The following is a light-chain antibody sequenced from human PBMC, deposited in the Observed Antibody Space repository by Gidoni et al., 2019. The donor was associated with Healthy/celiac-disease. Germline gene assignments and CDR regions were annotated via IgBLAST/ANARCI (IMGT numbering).Light chain of an antibody. CDR3: QQYNSYWWT. CDR1: QSISSW. CDR2: KAS. Sequence: DIQMTQSPSTLSASVGARVTITCRASQSISSWLAWYQQKPGKAPKLLIYKASSLESGVPSRFSGSGSGTEFTLTISSLQPDDFATYYCQQYNSYWWTFGQGTKVEIK. J-gene: IGKJ1*01. V-gene: IGKV1-5*03.